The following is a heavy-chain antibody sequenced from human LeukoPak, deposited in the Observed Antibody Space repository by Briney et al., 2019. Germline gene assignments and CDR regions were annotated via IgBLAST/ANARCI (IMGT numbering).Heavy chain of an antibody. CDR2: IYPGDSDT. J-gene: IGHJ6*03. V-gene: IGHV5-51*01. CDR3: ARLGTPYYYYMDV. D-gene: IGHD1-1*01. Sequence: GESLKVSCQGSGYTFSNYWIAWVRHMPGNGLGWMGIIYPGDSDTKYSPSFQGQVSISADKSFNTAYLQWRSVEASDTAIYYCARLGTPYYYYMDVWGRGTTVTVSS. CDR1: GYTFSNYW.